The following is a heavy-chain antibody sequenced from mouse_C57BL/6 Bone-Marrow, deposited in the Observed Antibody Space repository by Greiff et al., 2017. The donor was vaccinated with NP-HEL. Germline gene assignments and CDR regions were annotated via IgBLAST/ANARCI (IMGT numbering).Heavy chain of an antibody. Sequence: QVQLQQPGTELVKPGASVKLSCKASGYTFTSYWMHWVKQRPGQGLEWIGNINPSNGGTNYNEKFKSKATLTVDKSSSTAYMQLSSLTAEDSAVYYCARGVTTALGNYFDYWGQGTTLTVSS. J-gene: IGHJ2*01. CDR2: INPSNGGT. D-gene: IGHD2-1*01. V-gene: IGHV1-53*01. CDR1: GYTFTSYW. CDR3: ARGVTTALGNYFDY.